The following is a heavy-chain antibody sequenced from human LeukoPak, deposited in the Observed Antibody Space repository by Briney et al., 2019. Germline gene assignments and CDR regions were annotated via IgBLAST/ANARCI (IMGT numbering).Heavy chain of an antibody. CDR1: GYSFTSYW. Sequence: GEFLKISCKGSGYSFTSYWIGWVRQMPGKGLEWMGIIYPGDSDTRYSPSFQGQVTISADKSISTAYLQWSSLKASDTAMYYCARGPCGGDCPYGMDVWGQGTTVTVSS. D-gene: IGHD2-21*02. CDR2: IYPGDSDT. V-gene: IGHV5-51*01. CDR3: ARGPCGGDCPYGMDV. J-gene: IGHJ6*02.